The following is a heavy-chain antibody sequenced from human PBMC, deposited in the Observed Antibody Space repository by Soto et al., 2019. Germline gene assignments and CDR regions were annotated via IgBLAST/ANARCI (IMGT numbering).Heavy chain of an antibody. CDR3: ARQLPHLNTDAFDI. CDR2: IWYDGSNK. D-gene: IGHD2-2*01. V-gene: IGHV3-33*01. CDR1: GFTFSSYG. Sequence: GGSLRLSCAASGFTFSSYGMHWVRQAPGKGLEWVAVIWYDGSNKYYADSVKGRFTISRDNSKNTLYLQMNSLRAEDTAVYYCARQLPHLNTDAFDIWGQGTMVTVSS. J-gene: IGHJ3*02.